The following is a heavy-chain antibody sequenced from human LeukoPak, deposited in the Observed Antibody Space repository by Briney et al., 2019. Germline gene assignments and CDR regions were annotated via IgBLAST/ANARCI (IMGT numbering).Heavy chain of an antibody. J-gene: IGHJ4*02. Sequence: PSGTLSLTCAVSGGSIGSSNWWSWVRQPPGKGLEWIGEIYHSGSTNYNPSLKSRVTISVDKSKNQFSLKLSSVTAADTAVYYCARDMITFGGVIVPLGYWGQGTLVTVSS. V-gene: IGHV4-4*02. D-gene: IGHD3-16*02. CDR2: IYHSGST. CDR1: GGSIGSSNW. CDR3: ARDMITFGGVIVPLGY.